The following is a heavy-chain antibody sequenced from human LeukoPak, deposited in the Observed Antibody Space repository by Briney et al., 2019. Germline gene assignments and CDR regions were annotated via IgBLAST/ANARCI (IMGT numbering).Heavy chain of an antibody. J-gene: IGHJ6*02. CDR3: ARGSRVYYYYGMDV. CDR2: INHSGST. CDR1: GGSFSGYY. D-gene: IGHD3-10*01. V-gene: IGHV4-34*01. Sequence: SETLSLTRAVYGGSFSGYYWSWIRQPPGKGLEWIGEINHSGSTNYNPSLKSRVTISVDTSKNQFSLKLSSVTAADTAVYYCARGSRVYYYYGMDVWGQGTTVTVSS.